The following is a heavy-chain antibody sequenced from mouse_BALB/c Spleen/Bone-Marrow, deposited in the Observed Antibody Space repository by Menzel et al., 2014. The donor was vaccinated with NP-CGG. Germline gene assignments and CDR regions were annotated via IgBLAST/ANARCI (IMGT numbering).Heavy chain of an antibody. J-gene: IGHJ3*01. D-gene: IGHD1-1*01. Sequence: EVQLQQSGPELVKPGASMKISCKASGYSFAGYTMNWVKQSHGKNLEWIGLINPYNGGSSYNQKFKGKATLTVDKPSSTAYMELLSLTSEDSAVYYCAREGYGSSYGFAYWGQGTLVTVSA. V-gene: IGHV1-18*01. CDR2: INPYNGGS. CDR3: AREGYGSSYGFAY. CDR1: GYSFAGYT.